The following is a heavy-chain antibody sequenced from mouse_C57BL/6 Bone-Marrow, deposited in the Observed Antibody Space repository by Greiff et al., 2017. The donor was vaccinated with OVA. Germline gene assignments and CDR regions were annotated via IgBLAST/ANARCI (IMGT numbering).Heavy chain of an antibody. CDR1: GYTFTSYG. CDR3: ARERLTTVVASFDY. D-gene: IGHD1-1*01. CDR2: IYPRSGNT. J-gene: IGHJ2*01. Sequence: QVQLQQSGAELARPGASVKLSCKASGYTFTSYGISWVKQRTGQGLEWIGEIYPRSGNTYYNEKFKGKATLTADKSSSTAYMELRSLTSEDSAVYFCARERLTTVVASFDYWGQGTTLTVSS. V-gene: IGHV1-81*01.